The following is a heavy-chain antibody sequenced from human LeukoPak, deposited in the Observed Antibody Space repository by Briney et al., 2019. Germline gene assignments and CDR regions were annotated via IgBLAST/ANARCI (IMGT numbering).Heavy chain of an antibody. D-gene: IGHD2-15*01. CDR2: IKHSGST. CDR1: GGSFSGYY. J-gene: IGHJ6*03. V-gene: IGHV4-34*01. CDR3: ARGYCSGGSCYPLKSIYYYYMDV. Sequence: SETLSLTCAVYGGSFSGYYWNWIRQPPGKGLERIGEIKHSGSTIYNPSLKSRVTISVDTSKNQFSLKVTSVTAADTGVYYCARGYCSGGSCYPLKSIYYYYMDVWGEGTTVTFSS.